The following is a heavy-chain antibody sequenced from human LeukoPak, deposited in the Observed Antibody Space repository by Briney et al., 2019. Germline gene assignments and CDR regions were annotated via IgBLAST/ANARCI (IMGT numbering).Heavy chain of an antibody. D-gene: IGHD5-24*01. J-gene: IGHJ4*02. Sequence: GGSLTLSCGASGFTFSGNWMSWVRQAPGKGLEWVASINPDGSQKSYVDSVKGRFTISRDTTKSSLYLQMNSLGAEDTAMYYCAKLLGTATTYDSWGQGTRVTVSS. CDR2: INPDGSQK. CDR1: GFTFSGNW. V-gene: IGHV3-7*01. CDR3: AKLLGTATTYDS.